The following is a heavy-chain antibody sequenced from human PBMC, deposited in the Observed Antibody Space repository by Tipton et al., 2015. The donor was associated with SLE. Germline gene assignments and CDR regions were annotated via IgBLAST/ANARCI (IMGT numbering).Heavy chain of an antibody. V-gene: IGHV4-39*01. CDR3: ASLGMDYYFDL. Sequence: TLSLTCTVSVDSISSSYYYWGWIRQPPGKGLEWIGHIYYSGSTYYIPSLKSRITISVDTSKNQFPLRLSSATAADTALYYCASLGMDYYFDLWGRGTLVTVSS. D-gene: IGHD7-27*01. J-gene: IGHJ2*01. CDR1: VDSISSSYYY. CDR2: IYYSGST.